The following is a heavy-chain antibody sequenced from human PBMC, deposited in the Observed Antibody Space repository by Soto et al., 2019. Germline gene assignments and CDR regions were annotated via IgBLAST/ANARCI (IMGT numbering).Heavy chain of an antibody. J-gene: IGHJ6*02. CDR3: AKDSMGDYYGMDV. CDR1: GFTFSSFG. Sequence: QVQLVESGGGVVQPGRSLRLSCAASGFTFSSFGMHWVRQAPGKGLEWVAVISFDGSKKYYADSVKGRFTISRDNSKNTLCLQMNSLRAEDTAVYYCAKDSMGDYYGMDVWGQGTTVTVSS. V-gene: IGHV3-30*18. CDR2: ISFDGSKK. D-gene: IGHD1-26*01.